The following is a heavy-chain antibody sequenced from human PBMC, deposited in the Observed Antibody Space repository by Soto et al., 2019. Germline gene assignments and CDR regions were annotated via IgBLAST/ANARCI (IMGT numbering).Heavy chain of an antibody. D-gene: IGHD2-2*01. CDR1: GGTFSSYA. CDR2: IIPIFGTA. Sequence: ASVKVSCKASGGTFSSYAISWVRQAPGQGLEWMGGIIPIFGTANYAQKFQGRVTITADKSTSTAYMELSGLRSEDTAVYYCARGEYQLLSYYYYYYGMDVWGQGTTVTVSS. J-gene: IGHJ6*02. CDR3: ARGEYQLLSYYYYYYGMDV. V-gene: IGHV1-69*06.